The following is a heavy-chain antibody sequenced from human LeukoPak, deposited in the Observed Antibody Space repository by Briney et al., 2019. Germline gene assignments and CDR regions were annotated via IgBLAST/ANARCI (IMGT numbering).Heavy chain of an antibody. V-gene: IGHV3-7*01. J-gene: IGHJ6*03. CDR3: ASAVPGGLRYFDWLPEYYYYYMDV. D-gene: IGHD3-9*01. CDR2: IKQDGSEK. CDR1: GFTFSSYW. Sequence: GGSLRLSCAACGFTFSSYWMSWVRQAPGKGLEWVANIKQDGSEKYYVDSVKGRFTISRDNAKNSLYLQMNSLRAEDTAVYYCASAVPGGLRYFDWLPEYYYYYMDVWGKGTTVTVSS.